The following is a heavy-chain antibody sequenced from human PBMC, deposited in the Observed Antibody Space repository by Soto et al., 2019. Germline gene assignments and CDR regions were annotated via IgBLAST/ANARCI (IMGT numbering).Heavy chain of an antibody. CDR2: INSDGSSA. Sequence: EVRLVESGGGLVQPGESLRISCAASGFTFSNYWMHWVRQAPGKGLVWVSRINSDGSSAIYADSVKGRFTISRDNVKNTLYLQMNSLRAEDTSVYYCARDGSLDQFDYWGQGTLVTVSS. J-gene: IGHJ4*02. CDR1: GFTFSNYW. CDR3: ARDGSLDQFDY. D-gene: IGHD1-1*01. V-gene: IGHV3-74*01.